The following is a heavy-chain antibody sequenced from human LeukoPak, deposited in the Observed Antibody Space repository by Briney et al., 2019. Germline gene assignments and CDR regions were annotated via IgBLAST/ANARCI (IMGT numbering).Heavy chain of an antibody. CDR1: GGSISSSSYY. Sequence: SETLSLTCTVSGGSISSSSYYWGWIRQPPGKGLEWIGSVHHSGATYYNPSLKSRVTISVDTSKNQFSLGLSSVTAADTAVYYCARLNGGSFDYWGQGTLVTVSS. D-gene: IGHD2-15*01. CDR3: ARLNGGSFDY. V-gene: IGHV4-39*07. CDR2: VHHSGAT. J-gene: IGHJ4*02.